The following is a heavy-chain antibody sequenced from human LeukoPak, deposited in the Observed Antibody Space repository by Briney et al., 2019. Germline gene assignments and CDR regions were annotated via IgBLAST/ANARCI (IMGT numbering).Heavy chain of an antibody. J-gene: IGHJ4*02. V-gene: IGHV3-23*01. D-gene: IGHD2-2*02. CDR3: AKRNLIDCSSTRCYMYFDY. Sequence: GGSLRLSCAASGFSFSSYALSWVRQAPGKGLEWVSAISGSHGSTYYADSVKGRFTISRDNSKNTLYLQMNSLRAEDTAVYYCAKRNLIDCSSTRCYMYFDYWGQGTLVTVSS. CDR2: ISGSHGST. CDR1: GFSFSSYA.